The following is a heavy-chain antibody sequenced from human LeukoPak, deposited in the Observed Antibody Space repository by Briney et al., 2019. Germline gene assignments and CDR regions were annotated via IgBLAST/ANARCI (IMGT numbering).Heavy chain of an antibody. V-gene: IGHV1-8*03. D-gene: IGHD3-3*01. CDR3: ARAGGVLEWLLYDYYYMDV. J-gene: IGHJ6*03. CDR1: GYTFTSYD. Sequence: ASVKVSCKAPGYTFTSYDINWVRQATGQGLEWMGWMNPNSGNTGYAQKFQGRVTITRNTSISTAYMELSSLRSEDTAVYYCARAGGVLEWLLYDYYYMDVWGKGTTVTVSS. CDR2: MNPNSGNT.